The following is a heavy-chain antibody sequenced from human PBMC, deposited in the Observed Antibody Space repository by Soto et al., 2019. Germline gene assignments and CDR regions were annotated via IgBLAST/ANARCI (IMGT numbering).Heavy chain of an antibody. D-gene: IGHD5-18*01. Sequence: SETLSLTCAVSGYSISSGYYWGWIRQPPGKGLEWIGSIYHSGSTYYNPSLKSRVTISVGTSKNQFSLKLSSVTAADTAVYYCARDSNSYGYYFDYWGQGTLVTVSS. CDR2: IYHSGST. J-gene: IGHJ4*02. CDR1: GYSISSGYY. CDR3: ARDSNSYGYYFDY. V-gene: IGHV4-38-2*02.